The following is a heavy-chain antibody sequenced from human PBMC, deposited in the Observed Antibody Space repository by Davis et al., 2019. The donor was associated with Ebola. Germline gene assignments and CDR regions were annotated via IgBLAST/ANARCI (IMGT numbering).Heavy chain of an antibody. CDR3: ARDFCTGGVCYHDY. CDR1: GFTFSSYS. CDR2: ISSSSSTI. D-gene: IGHD2-8*02. J-gene: IGHJ4*02. Sequence: GGSLRLSCEASGFTFSSYSMNWVRQAPGKGLEWVSYISSSSSTIYYADSVKGRFTISRDNGKKILYLQMNGLRAEDMAVYYCARDFCTGGVCYHDYWGQGTVVTVSS. V-gene: IGHV3-48*04.